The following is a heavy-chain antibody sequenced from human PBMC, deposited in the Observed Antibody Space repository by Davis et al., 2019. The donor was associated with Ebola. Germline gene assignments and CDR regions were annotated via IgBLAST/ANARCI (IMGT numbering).Heavy chain of an antibody. CDR2: IYSFGST. D-gene: IGHD1-26*01. Sequence: GESLKISCAASGFTVSSNYMSWVRQAPGKGLEWVSIIYSFGSTYYADSVKGRFTISRDNSKNTLYLQMNGLRVEDTAIYFCVKDTSNIWFDVWGQGTMVTVSS. CDR1: GFTVSSNY. V-gene: IGHV3-53*01. J-gene: IGHJ3*01. CDR3: VKDTSNIWFDV.